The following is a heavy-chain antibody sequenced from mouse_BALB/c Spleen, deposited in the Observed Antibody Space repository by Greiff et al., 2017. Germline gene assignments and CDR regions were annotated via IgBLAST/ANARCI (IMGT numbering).Heavy chain of an antibody. Sequence: VQLQQSGPELVKPGASVRISCKASGYTFTSYYIHWVKQRPGQGLEWIGWIYPGNVNTKYNEKFKGKATLTADKSSSTAYMQLSSLTSEDSAVYFCARGAMDYWGQGTSVIVSS. V-gene: IGHV1S56*01. CDR2: IYPGNVNT. J-gene: IGHJ4*01. CDR3: ARGAMDY. CDR1: GYTFTSYY.